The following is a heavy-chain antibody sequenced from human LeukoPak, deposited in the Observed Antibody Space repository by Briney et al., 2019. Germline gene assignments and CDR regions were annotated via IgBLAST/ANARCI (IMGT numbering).Heavy chain of an antibody. CDR2: IKQDGSEK. V-gene: IGHV3-7*01. CDR1: GFTFSSYW. D-gene: IGHD6-6*01. J-gene: IGHJ4*02. CDR3: ARDSSSSNFDY. Sequence: GGSLRLSCAVSGFTFSSYWMSWVRQAPGKGLEWVANIKQDGSEKYYVDSVKGRFTISRDNAKNSLYLQVNSLRAEDTAVYYCARDSSSSNFDYWGQGTLVTVSS.